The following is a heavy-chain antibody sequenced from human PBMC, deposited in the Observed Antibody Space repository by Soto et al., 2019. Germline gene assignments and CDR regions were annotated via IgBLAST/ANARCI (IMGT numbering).Heavy chain of an antibody. CDR2: IYYSGST. D-gene: IGHD4-17*01. CDR3: ARRSVTRTYYYYYYGMDV. J-gene: IGHJ6*02. Sequence: PSETLSLTCTVSGGSISIYYWSWIGQPPGKGLEWIGYIYYSGSTNYNPSLKSRVTISVDTSKNQFSLKLSSVTAADTAVYYCARRSVTRTYYYYYYGMDVWGQGTTVTVSS. V-gene: IGHV4-59*08. CDR1: GGSISIYY.